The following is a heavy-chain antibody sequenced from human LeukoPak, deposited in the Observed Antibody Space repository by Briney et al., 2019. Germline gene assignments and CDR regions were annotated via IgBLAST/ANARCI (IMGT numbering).Heavy chain of an antibody. Sequence: ASVKVSCKVSGYTFTSYDINWVRQATGQGLEWMGWMNPNSGNTGYAQKFQGRVTMTRNTSISTAYMELSSLRSEDTAVYYCARDLYCSSTSCYRGAGREVNWFDPWGQGTLVTVSS. J-gene: IGHJ5*02. D-gene: IGHD2-2*02. V-gene: IGHV1-8*01. CDR1: GYTFTSYD. CDR3: ARDLYCSSTSCYRGAGREVNWFDP. CDR2: MNPNSGNT.